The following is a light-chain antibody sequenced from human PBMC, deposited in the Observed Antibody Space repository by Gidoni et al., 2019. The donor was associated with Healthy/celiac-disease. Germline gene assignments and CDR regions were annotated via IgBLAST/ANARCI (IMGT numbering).Light chain of an antibody. CDR2: DAS. Sequence: AIQLTQSPSSLSASVGDRVTITCRASQGISSALAWYQQKPGKAPKLLIYDASSLESGVPSRFSGSGSGTDFTLTINSLQPEDFATYYCQQFNSFPVTFGGGTKVEIK. J-gene: IGKJ4*01. CDR1: QGISSA. CDR3: QQFNSFPVT. V-gene: IGKV1-13*02.